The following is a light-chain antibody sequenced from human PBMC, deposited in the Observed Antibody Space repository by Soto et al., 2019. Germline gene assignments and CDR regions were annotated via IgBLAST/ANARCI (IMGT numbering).Light chain of an antibody. CDR2: GAF. J-gene: IGKJ1*01. Sequence: EIVLTQSPGTLSLSPGERATLSCRASQSISSTYLAWYQHKPGQAPRLLIYGAFSRATGIPDRFSGSGSGTDFTLTISRLEPEDFAAYYCQQYGSSPWTFGQGTKVDIK. CDR1: QSISSTY. CDR3: QQYGSSPWT. V-gene: IGKV3-20*01.